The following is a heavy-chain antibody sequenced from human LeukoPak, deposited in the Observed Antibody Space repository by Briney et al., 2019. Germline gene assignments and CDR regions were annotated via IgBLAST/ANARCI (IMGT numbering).Heavy chain of an antibody. Sequence: ASVKVSCKASGYTFTSYYMHWVRQARGQGLEWMGIINPSGGSTSYAQKFQGRVTMTRDTSTSTVYMELSSLRSEDTAVYYCAREYCRSTSCSRHYYYYGMDVWGKGTTVTVSS. CDR2: INPSGGST. J-gene: IGHJ6*04. CDR1: GYTFTSYY. V-gene: IGHV1-46*01. CDR3: AREYCRSTSCSRHYYYYGMDV. D-gene: IGHD2-2*01.